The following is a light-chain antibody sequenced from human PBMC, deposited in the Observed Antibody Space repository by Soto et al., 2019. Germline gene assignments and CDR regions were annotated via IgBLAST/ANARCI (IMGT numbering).Light chain of an antibody. Sequence: DIERTQSPSTLSVSVGDRVTVTCRASQTISCWLAWYQQKPWKAPKLLIYNESTLKSGVPSRFSGSGSGTEFTLTISSLQPDDFATYYCQHYSSYSEAFGQGTKVELK. V-gene: IGKV1-5*03. CDR3: QHYSSYSEA. CDR2: NES. CDR1: QTISCW. J-gene: IGKJ1*01.